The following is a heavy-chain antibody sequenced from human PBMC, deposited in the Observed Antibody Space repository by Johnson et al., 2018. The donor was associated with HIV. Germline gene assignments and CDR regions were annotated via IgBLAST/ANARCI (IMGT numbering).Heavy chain of an antibody. V-gene: IGHV3-11*04. D-gene: IGHD2-21*01. CDR1: GFTFSDHY. Sequence: VQLVESGGGLVKAGGSLRLSCAASGFTFSDHYMTWIRQAPGKGLECISSISSSGRNTYYADSVKGRFTISRNNVQNSMLLQMNSLRADDTAVYFCVRRMVVGYVAFDIWGQGTMVSVSS. J-gene: IGHJ3*02. CDR2: ISSSGRNT. CDR3: VRRMVVGYVAFDI.